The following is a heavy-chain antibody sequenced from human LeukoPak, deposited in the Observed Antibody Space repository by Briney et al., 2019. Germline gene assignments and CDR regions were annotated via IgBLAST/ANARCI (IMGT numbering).Heavy chain of an antibody. Sequence: PSETLSLPCAVYGGSFSGYYWSWIRQPPGKGLEWIGEINHSGSTNYNPSLKSRVTISVDTSKNQFSLKLSSVTAADTAVYYCARAPQGFDYWGQGTLVTVSS. CDR3: ARAPQGFDY. J-gene: IGHJ4*02. V-gene: IGHV4-34*01. CDR2: INHSGST. CDR1: GGSFSGYY.